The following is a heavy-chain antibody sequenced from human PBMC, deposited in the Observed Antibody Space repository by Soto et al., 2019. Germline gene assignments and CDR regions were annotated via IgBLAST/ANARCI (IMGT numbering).Heavy chain of an antibody. J-gene: IGHJ4*02. CDR2: IIPILGIA. CDR3: ARARYSGSYYVGSFDS. CDR1: GGTFSSYT. D-gene: IGHD1-26*01. Sequence: QVQLVQSGAEVKKPGSSVKVSCKASGGTFSSYTISWVRQAPGQGLEWMGRIIPILGIANYAQKFQGRVTITADKSTSTAYMELSSLRSEDTAVYYWARARYSGSYYVGSFDSWGQGTLVTVSS. V-gene: IGHV1-69*02.